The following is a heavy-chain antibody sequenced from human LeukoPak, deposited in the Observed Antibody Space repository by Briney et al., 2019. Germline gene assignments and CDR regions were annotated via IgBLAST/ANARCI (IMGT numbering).Heavy chain of an antibody. CDR1: GYTFTGYF. CDR2: IHPNSGGT. J-gene: IGHJ4*02. Sequence: ASVKVSCKASGYTFTGYFIHWVRQAPGQGLEWMAWIHPNSGGTNYAQQLQGRVTMTRDTSINTAYMELSRLRSDDTAMYYCARVCITMTVLANFDSWGQGTLVTVSS. CDR3: ARVCITMTVLANFDS. V-gene: IGHV1-2*02. D-gene: IGHD3-22*01.